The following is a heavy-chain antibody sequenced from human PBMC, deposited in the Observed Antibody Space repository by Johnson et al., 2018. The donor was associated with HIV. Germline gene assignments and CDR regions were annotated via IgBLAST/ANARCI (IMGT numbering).Heavy chain of an antibody. Sequence: QVQLVESGGGVVQPGGSLRLSCAASGFIFNTFGMHWVRQAPGKGLEWVAFIRYDGSIQYYADSVQGRFTISRDNSKNTLYLQMNSLRAEDTAVYYCARPVPDYYDSSGYYSAAFDIWGQGTMVTVSS. CDR1: GFIFNTFG. J-gene: IGHJ3*02. CDR3: ARPVPDYYDSSGYYSAAFDI. CDR2: IRYDGSIQ. V-gene: IGHV3-30*02. D-gene: IGHD3-22*01.